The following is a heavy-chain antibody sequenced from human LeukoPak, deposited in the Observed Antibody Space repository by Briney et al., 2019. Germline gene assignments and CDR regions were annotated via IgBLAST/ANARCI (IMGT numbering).Heavy chain of an antibody. CDR1: GFTFSNYW. V-gene: IGHV3-7*01. CDR2: IKQDGSEK. Sequence: PGGSLRLSCAASGFTFSNYWMSWVRQAPGKGLEWVANIKQDGSEKYYVDSVKGRFTISRDNARNSLYLQMNSLRSEDTAVYYCTRSDSSSWHLFDYWGQGTLVTVSS. D-gene: IGHD6-13*01. CDR3: TRSDSSSWHLFDY. J-gene: IGHJ4*02.